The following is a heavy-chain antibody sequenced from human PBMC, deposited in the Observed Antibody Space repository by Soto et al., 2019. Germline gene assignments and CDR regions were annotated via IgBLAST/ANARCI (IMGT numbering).Heavy chain of an antibody. CDR2: INHSGST. CDR3: ARGLSIFGVVSPYHMDV. J-gene: IGHJ6*03. Sequence: LSLTCAVYGGSFSGYYWSWIRQPPGKGLEWIGEINHSGSTNYNPSLKSRVTISVDTSKNQFSLKLSSVTAADTAVYYCARGLSIFGVVSPYHMDVWGKGTTVTVSS. V-gene: IGHV4-34*01. D-gene: IGHD3-3*01. CDR1: GGSFSGYY.